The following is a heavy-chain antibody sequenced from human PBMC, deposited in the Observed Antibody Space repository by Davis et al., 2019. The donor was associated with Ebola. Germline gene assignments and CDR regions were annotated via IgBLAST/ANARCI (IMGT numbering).Heavy chain of an antibody. CDR3: ARGRAVGPHNWFDP. Sequence: MPSETLSLTCTVSGGSISSYYWSWIRQPPGKGLEWIGYIHYSGSTNYNPSLKSRVTISVDTSKNQFSLKLSSVTAADTAVYYCARGRAVGPHNWFDPWGQGTLVTVSS. D-gene: IGHD1-26*01. V-gene: IGHV4-59*01. J-gene: IGHJ5*02. CDR1: GGSISSYY. CDR2: IHYSGST.